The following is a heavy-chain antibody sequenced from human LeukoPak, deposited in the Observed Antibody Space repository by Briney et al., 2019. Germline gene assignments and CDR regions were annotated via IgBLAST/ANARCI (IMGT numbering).Heavy chain of an antibody. CDR3: AREFADITIFAVVTLDTFDI. Sequence: ASVKVSCKASGYTFTSYVINWVRQAPGQGLEYMGWTNTNTGNPTYAQGFTGRFVFSLDTSVSTAYLQISSLKAEDTAVYYCAREFADITIFAVVTLDTFDIWGQGTMVTVS. CDR2: TNTNTGNP. CDR1: GYTFTSYV. D-gene: IGHD3-3*01. J-gene: IGHJ3*02. V-gene: IGHV7-4-1*02.